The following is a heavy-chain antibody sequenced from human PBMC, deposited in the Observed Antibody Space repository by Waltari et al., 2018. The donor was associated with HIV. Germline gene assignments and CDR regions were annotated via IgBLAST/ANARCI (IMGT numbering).Heavy chain of an antibody. Sequence: QVQLLQSSAELKKPGSSVRISCMASGSAFSPYPTHWVRQAPGQGLEWMAWINDNSGGTHILQKFRGRVTVTRDTAATTVYLDLSGLTFADTATYFCVRVIRGSPLDYWGPGTPVIVSS. V-gene: IGHV1-2*02. J-gene: IGHJ4*02. D-gene: IGHD6-19*01. CDR3: VRVIRGSPLDY. CDR2: INDNSGGT. CDR1: GSAFSPYP.